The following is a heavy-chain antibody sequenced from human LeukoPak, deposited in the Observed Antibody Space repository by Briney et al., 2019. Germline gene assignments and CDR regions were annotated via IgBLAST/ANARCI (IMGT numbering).Heavy chain of an antibody. D-gene: IGHD3-10*01. CDR1: GFTFSTYW. V-gene: IGHV3-7*05. CDR2: IKQYGSET. Sequence: PGGSLRLSCAASGFTFSTYWMSWVRQAPGKGLEWVANIKQYGSETYYVDSVRGRFTISRDDAKSSLFLQMNSLRAEDTAVYYCANALGVHYFASWGQGTLVTVSS. J-gene: IGHJ4*02. CDR3: ANALGVHYFAS.